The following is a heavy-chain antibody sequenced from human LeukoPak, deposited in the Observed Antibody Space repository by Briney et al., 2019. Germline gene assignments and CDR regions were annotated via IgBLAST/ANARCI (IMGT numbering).Heavy chain of an antibody. J-gene: IGHJ5*02. CDR2: IIPILGIA. CDR3: ARTQQAWFGELLKVSPLNWFDP. Sequence: GASVKVSCKASGGTFSSYAISWVRQAPGQGLEWMGRIIPILGIANYAQKFQGRVTITADKSTSTAYMELSSLRSEDTAVYYCARTQQAWFGELLKVSPLNWFDPWGQGTLVTVSS. V-gene: IGHV1-69*04. D-gene: IGHD3-10*01. CDR1: GGTFSSYA.